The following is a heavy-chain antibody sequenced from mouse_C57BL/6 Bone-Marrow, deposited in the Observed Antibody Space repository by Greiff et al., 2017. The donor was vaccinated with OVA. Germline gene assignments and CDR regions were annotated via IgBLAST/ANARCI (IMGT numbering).Heavy chain of an antibody. CDR2: IYPRSGNT. Sequence: QVQLQQSGAELARPGASVKLSCKASGYTFTSYGISWVKQRTGQGLEWIGEIYPRSGNTYYNEKFKGKATLTADKSSSTAYMELRSLTSEDSAVYFCARCLTTTVVAKKDYWGQGTTLTVSS. J-gene: IGHJ2*01. V-gene: IGHV1-81*01. D-gene: IGHD1-1*01. CDR1: GYTFTSYG. CDR3: ARCLTTTVVAKKDY.